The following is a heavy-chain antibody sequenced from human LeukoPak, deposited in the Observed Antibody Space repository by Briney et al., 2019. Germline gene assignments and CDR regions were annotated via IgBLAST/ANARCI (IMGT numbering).Heavy chain of an antibody. CDR2: ISSSGSTI. CDR1: GFTFSSYE. CDR3: ARMQQWLPDY. J-gene: IGHJ4*01. V-gene: IGHV3-48*03. D-gene: IGHD6-19*01. Sequence: PGGSLRLSCAASGFTFSSYEMNWVRQAPGKGLEWVSYISSSGSTIYYADSVKGRFTISRDNAKNSLYLQMNSLRAEDTAVYYCARMQQWLPDYWGHGTLVTVSS.